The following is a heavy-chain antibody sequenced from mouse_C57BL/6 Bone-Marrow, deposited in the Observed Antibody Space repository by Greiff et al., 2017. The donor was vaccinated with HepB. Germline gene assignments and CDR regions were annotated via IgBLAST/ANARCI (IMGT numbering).Heavy chain of an antibody. CDR2: IDPSDSYT. V-gene: IGHV1-50*01. CDR3: ARGDYLDY. J-gene: IGHJ2*01. Sequence: QVQLQQSGAELVKPGASVKLSCKASGYTFTSYWMQWVKQRPGQGLEWIGEIDPSDSYTNYNQKFKGKATLTVDTSSSTAYMQLSSLTSEDSAVYYCARGDYLDYWGQGTTLTVSS. CDR1: GYTFTSYW.